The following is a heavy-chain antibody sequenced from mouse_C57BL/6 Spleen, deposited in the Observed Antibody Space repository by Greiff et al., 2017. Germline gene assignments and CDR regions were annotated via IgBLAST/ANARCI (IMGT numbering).Heavy chain of an antibody. Sequence: EVKVVESGGDLVKPGGSLKLSCAASGFTFSSYGMSWVRQTPDKRLEWVATISSGGSYTSYPDSVKGLFTITRDNGKNTLYLQMSRLKSEDTAMYYCARRDSNYECDVWGTGTTGTVAA. V-gene: IGHV5-6*02. CDR2: ISSGGSYT. D-gene: IGHD2-5*01. CDR1: GFTFSSYG. CDR3: ARRDSNYECDV. J-gene: IGHJ1*03.